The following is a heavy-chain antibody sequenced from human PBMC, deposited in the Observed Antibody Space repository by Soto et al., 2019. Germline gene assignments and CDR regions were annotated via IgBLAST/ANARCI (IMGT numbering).Heavy chain of an antibody. Sequence: QVQLVESGGGVVQPGRSLRLSCAASGFTFSSYGMHWVRQAPGKGLEWVAVISYDGSNKYYADSVKGRFTISRDNSKNTLDLQMSSRRAEDTAVYYCAKGGSVYDATSHGAYYYGMDVWGQGTTVTVSS. CDR1: GFTFSSYG. CDR3: AKGGSVYDATSHGAYYYGMDV. CDR2: ISYDGSNK. D-gene: IGHD3-10*01. J-gene: IGHJ6*02. V-gene: IGHV3-30*18.